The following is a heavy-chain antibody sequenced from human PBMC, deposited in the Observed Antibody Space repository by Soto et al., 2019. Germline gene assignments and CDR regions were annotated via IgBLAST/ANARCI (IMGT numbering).Heavy chain of an antibody. J-gene: IGHJ4*02. Sequence: QVQLQESGPRLVKPSETLSLTCIVSGGSISNYYWSWIRQPPGKGLEWIGYINYSGSTNYNPSLQSRVTITGNTSKNQYPLKLSSVPAADTAVYYCARDVFPATAPFDYWGQGTLVTVSS. CDR2: INYSGST. V-gene: IGHV4-59*01. D-gene: IGHD2-21*02. CDR1: GGSISNYY. CDR3: ARDVFPATAPFDY.